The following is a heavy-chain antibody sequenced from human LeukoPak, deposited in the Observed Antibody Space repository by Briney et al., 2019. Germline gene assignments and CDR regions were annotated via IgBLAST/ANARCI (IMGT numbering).Heavy chain of an antibody. CDR2: IYSTGDT. J-gene: IGHJ4*02. V-gene: IGHV3-66*01. CDR3: ARGDYDSNGYYLFDY. Sequence: GGSLRLSCAVSGFTVSSKYMSWVRQAPGKGLEWVSVIYSTGDTRYADSVKGRFTISRDNSKNTLYLQMNSLRAEDTAVYYCARGDYDSNGYYLFDYWGQGTLVTVSS. D-gene: IGHD3-22*01. CDR1: GFTVSSKY.